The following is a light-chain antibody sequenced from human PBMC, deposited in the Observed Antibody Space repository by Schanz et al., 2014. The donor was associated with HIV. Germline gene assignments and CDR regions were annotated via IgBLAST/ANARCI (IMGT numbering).Light chain of an antibody. J-gene: IGLJ1*01. CDR1: NSDVGSYDL. Sequence: QSALTQSASVSGSPGQSITISCTGTNSDVGSYDLVSWYQQHPGKAPKLMIYEVSKRPSGVSNRFSGSKSGNTASLTISGLPSLDEADYYCSSLTSSNNLYVFGTGTKLTVL. CDR2: EVS. V-gene: IGLV2-14*02. CDR3: SSLTSSNNLYV.